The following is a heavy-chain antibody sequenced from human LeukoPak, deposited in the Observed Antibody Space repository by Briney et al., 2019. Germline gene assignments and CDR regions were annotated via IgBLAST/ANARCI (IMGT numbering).Heavy chain of an antibody. CDR3: ARERSWFGELQYYYYYMDV. J-gene: IGHJ6*03. CDR2: IYYSGST. Sequence: SETLSLTCTVSGGSISSGGYYWRWIRQHPGKGLEWIGYIYYSGSTYYNPSLKSRVTISVDTSKNQFSLKLSSVTAADTAVYYCARERSWFGELQYYYYYMDVWGKGTTVTVSS. CDR1: GGSISSGGYY. V-gene: IGHV4-31*03. D-gene: IGHD3-10*01.